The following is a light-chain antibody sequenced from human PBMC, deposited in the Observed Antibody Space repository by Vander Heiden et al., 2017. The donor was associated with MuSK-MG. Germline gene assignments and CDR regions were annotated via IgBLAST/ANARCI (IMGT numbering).Light chain of an antibody. V-gene: IGKV1-39*01. Sequence: DIQMTQSPSSLSSSVGDRVTITCRASQSISSYLNCYQQNPGKAPNLLIYAASSLQSGVPSRFSGSGSGTDFTLTISRLQPEDFATYYCQQRDSTPITFGQGTQVEIK. CDR3: QQRDSTPIT. J-gene: IGKJ5*01. CDR1: QSISSY. CDR2: AAS.